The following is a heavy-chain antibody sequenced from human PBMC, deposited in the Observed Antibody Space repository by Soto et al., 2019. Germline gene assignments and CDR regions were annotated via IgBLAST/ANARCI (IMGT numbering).Heavy chain of an antibody. CDR3: ARGIWNSGNYYLDY. CDR1: GYTFTGYA. Sequence: QVQLVQSGTEEKKPGVSVKLSCKASGYTFTGYAIHWVRQAPGQRLEWMGWINAGNGNTKYSQKFQGRITMTRDASATTAYTELSSLRSEDTAVYYCARGIWNSGNYYLDYWGQGALVTVSS. CDR2: INAGNGNT. J-gene: IGHJ4*02. D-gene: IGHD1-26*01. V-gene: IGHV1-3*05.